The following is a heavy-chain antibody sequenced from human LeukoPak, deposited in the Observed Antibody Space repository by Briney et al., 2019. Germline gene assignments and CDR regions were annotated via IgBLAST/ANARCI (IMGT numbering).Heavy chain of an antibody. J-gene: IGHJ3*02. CDR2: ISGSGGST. D-gene: IGHD2-15*01. CDR1: GFTFSNYA. V-gene: IGHV3-23*01. Sequence: GGSLRLSCAASGFTFSNYAMSWVRQAPGKGLEWVSSISGSGGSTYYADSVKGRFTISRDNSKNTLYLQMNNLRAEDTAVYYCAKVRYGIRVVAFDIWGQGTMVTVSS. CDR3: AKVRYGIRVVAFDI.